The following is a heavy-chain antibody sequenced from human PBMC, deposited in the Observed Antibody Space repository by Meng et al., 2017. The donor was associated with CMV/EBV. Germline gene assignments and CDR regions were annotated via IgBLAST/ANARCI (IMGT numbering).Heavy chain of an antibody. V-gene: IGHV1-2*02. CDR1: GYTFTGYY. Sequence: ASVKVSCKASGYTFTGYYMHWVRQAPGQGLEWMGGINPNSGGTNYAQKFQGRVTMTRDTSISTAYMELSRLRSDDTAVYYCARVMGYCSSTSCRRRGNWFDPWGQGTLVTVSS. CDR3: ARVMGYCSSTSCRRRGNWFDP. CDR2: INPNSGGT. D-gene: IGHD2-2*01. J-gene: IGHJ5*02.